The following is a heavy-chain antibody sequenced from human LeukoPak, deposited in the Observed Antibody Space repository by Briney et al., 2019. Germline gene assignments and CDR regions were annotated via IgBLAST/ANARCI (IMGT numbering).Heavy chain of an antibody. CDR1: GYTFTSYG. J-gene: IGHJ6*04. V-gene: IGHV1-18*01. Sequence: ASVKVSCKASGYTFTSYGISWVRQAPGQGLEWMGWISAYNGNTNYAQKLQGRVTMTTDTSTSTAYMELRSLRSDDTAVYYCAKPVAAAPPEDVWGKGTTVTVSS. CDR2: ISAYNGNT. D-gene: IGHD6-13*01. CDR3: AKPVAAAPPEDV.